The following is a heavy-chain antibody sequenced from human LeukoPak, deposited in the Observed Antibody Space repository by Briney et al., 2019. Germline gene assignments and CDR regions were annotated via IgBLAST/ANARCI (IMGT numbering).Heavy chain of an antibody. J-gene: IGHJ4*02. CDR3: AKDRRVTDYYFDY. CDR1: GFTFSSYA. V-gene: IGHV3-64*01. CDR2: ISSNGGST. Sequence: PGGSLRLSCAASGFTFSSYAMHWVRQAPGKGLEYVSAISSNGGSTYYANSVKGRFTISRDNSKNTLYLQMNSLRAEDTAVYYCAKDRRVTDYYFDYWGQGTLVTVSS. D-gene: IGHD4-23*01.